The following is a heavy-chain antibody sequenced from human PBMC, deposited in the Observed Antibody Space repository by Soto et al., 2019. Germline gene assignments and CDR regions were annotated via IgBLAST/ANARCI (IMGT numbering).Heavy chain of an antibody. J-gene: IGHJ6*02. D-gene: IGHD3-10*01. CDR3: ARASGSGNYYDAPLDV. V-gene: IGHV5-51*03. CDR1: GYKFTDYW. CDR2: IYPGDSNT. Sequence: EVQLVQSGAEVKKPGESLKISCKGSGYKFTDYWIGWVRQMPGKGLEWMGIIYPGDSNTRYSPSFPGQVTISADKSISTAYLQWNSLKASDTAMYYCARASGSGNYYDAPLDVWGQGTTVTVSS.